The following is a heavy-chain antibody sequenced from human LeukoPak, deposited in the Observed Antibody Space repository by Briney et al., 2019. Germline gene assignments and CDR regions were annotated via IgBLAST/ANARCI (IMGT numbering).Heavy chain of an antibody. D-gene: IGHD1-26*01. CDR2: ISYDGSNK. CDR3: ASKGANA. V-gene: IGHV3-30-3*01. CDR1: GFTFSSSA. Sequence: GGSLRLSCAASGFTFSSSAMHWVRQAPGKGLDWVAVISYDGSNKYYADSVKGRFTISRDNAKNSLYLQMNSLRAEDTAVYYCASKGANAWGQGTLVTVSS. J-gene: IGHJ5*02.